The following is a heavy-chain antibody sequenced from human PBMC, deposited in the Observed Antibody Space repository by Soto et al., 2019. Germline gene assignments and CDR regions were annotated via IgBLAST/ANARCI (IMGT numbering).Heavy chain of an antibody. CDR1: GGSIRSGGYF. V-gene: IGHV4-31*03. D-gene: IGHD2-8*01. Sequence: QVQLEASGPGLVKPSQTLSLTCSVSGGSIRSGGYFWTWIRQHPGKGLEYIGHIYSSGSTYYLPALRRRLTMSRDTSKNQFSLTLTSVTAADTALYFCARLNSGLYQSFDSWGQGALVTVSS. CDR3: ARLNSGLYQSFDS. CDR2: IYSSGST. J-gene: IGHJ4*02.